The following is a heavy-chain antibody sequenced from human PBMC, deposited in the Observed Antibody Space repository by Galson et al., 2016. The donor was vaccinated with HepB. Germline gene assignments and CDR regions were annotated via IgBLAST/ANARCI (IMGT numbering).Heavy chain of an antibody. CDR2: ISYDGSNK. J-gene: IGHJ4*02. Sequence: SLRLSCAASGFIFNSYGMHWVRQAPGKGLEWVAVISYDGSNKYYADSVKGRFTISRDNSKNTLSLQMNSLRAEDTAVYYCARENYDVLTGYFPPDFWGQGTLVTVSS. CDR1: GFIFNSYG. D-gene: IGHD3-9*01. CDR3: ARENYDVLTGYFPPDF. V-gene: IGHV3-30*03.